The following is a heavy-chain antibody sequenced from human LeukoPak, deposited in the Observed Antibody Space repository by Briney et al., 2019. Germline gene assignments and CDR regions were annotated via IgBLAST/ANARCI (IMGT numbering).Heavy chain of an antibody. CDR1: GGSISSYY. J-gene: IGHJ4*02. D-gene: IGHD2-21*01. V-gene: IGHV4-59*08. Sequence: KPSETLSLTCTVSGGSISSYYWRWIRQPPGKGLEWMGYIYYSGSTNYNPSLKSRVTISVDTSKNQFSLKLSAVTAADTAVYYCARVVSESYFDYWGQGTLVTVSS. CDR2: IYYSGST. CDR3: ARVVSESYFDY.